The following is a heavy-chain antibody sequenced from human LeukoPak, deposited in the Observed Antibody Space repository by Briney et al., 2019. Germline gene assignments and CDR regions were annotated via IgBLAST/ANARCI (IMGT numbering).Heavy chain of an antibody. CDR3: ARDNEYQAAAGITTLNYYYYGMDV. Sequence: GGSLRLSCAASGFTFSSYAMHWVRQAPGKGLEWVAVISYDGSNKYYADSVKGRFTISRDNSKNTLYLQMNSLRAEDTAVYYCARDNEYQAAAGITTLNYYYYGMDVWGQGTTVTVSS. J-gene: IGHJ6*02. D-gene: IGHD6-13*01. CDR2: ISYDGSNK. CDR1: GFTFSSYA. V-gene: IGHV3-30-3*01.